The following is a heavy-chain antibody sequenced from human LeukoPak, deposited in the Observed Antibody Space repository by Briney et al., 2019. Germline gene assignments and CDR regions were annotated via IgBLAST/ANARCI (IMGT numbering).Heavy chain of an antibody. V-gene: IGHV1-2*02. CDR1: GYTFTGYY. CDR2: INPNSGGT. J-gene: IGHJ4*02. Sequence: ASVKVSCKASGYTFTGYYMHWVRQALGQGLEWMGWINPNSGGTNYAQKFQGRVTMTRDTSISTAYMELSRLRSDDTAVYYCARSVVTMVRGSMGYWGQGTLVTVSS. CDR3: ARSVVTMVRGSMGY. D-gene: IGHD3-10*01.